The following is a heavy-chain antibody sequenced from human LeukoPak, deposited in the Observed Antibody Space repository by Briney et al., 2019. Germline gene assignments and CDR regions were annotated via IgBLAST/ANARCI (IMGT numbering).Heavy chain of an antibody. J-gene: IGHJ5*02. CDR1: GFTFSSYA. CDR2: ISGSGGST. V-gene: IGHV3-23*01. D-gene: IGHD3-3*01. Sequence: GGSPRLSCAASGFTFSSYAMSWVRQAPGKGLEWVSAISGSGGSTYYADSVKGRFTISRDNSKNTLYLQMNSLRAEDTAVYYCAKDRSFLEWFPTTWGQGTLVTVSS. CDR3: AKDRSFLEWFPTT.